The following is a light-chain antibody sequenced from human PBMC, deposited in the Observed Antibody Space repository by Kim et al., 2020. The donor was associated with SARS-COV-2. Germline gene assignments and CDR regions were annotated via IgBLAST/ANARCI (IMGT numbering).Light chain of an antibody. Sequence: LEQAVMITCQGDSLSCYFANWHQQTPEPAPVLVFYGKSNPPSGIPDRFSGSSSGNTASLTITGAQAEDAAYYYCTSRDSSDDHFVFGGGTQLTVL. CDR3: TSRDSSDDHFV. CDR2: GKS. CDR1: SLSCYF. V-gene: IGLV3-19*01. J-gene: IGLJ7*01.